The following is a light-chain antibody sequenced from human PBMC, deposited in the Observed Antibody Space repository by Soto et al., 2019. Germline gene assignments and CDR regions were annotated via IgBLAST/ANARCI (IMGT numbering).Light chain of an antibody. J-gene: IGLJ2*01. CDR1: SSNIGAGYD. CDR2: VNS. CDR3: QSYDSSLSAVX. Sequence: QSVLTQPPSVSGAPGQRVTISCTGSSSNIGAGYDVHWYQQLPGTAPKLLIYVNSNRPSGVPDRFSGSKSGTSASLAITGLQAEDEADYYCQSYDSSLSAVXXGGGXKLTVL. V-gene: IGLV1-40*01.